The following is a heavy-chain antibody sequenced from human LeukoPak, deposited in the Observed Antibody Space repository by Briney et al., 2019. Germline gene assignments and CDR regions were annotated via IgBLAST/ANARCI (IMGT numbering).Heavy chain of an antibody. V-gene: IGHV3-9*01. J-gene: IGHJ4*02. CDR2: ISWNSGSI. D-gene: IGHD3-22*01. CDR1: GFTFITYS. Sequence: GGSLRLSCAASGFTFITYSMNWVRQAPGKGLEWVSGISWNSGSIGYADSVKGRFTISRDNAKNSLYLQMNSLRAEDTALYYCAKGDSYLDYWGQGTLVTVSS. CDR3: AKGDSYLDY.